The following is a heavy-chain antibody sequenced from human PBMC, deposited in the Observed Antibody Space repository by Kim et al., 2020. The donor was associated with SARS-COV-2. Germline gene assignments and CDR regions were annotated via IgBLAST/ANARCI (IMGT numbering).Heavy chain of an antibody. CDR2: DYYSGSS. D-gene: IGHD3-16*02. Sequence: SETLSLTCTVSGASISSSYYYWGWMRPPPGKGLVAIGTDYYSGSSYYNPSLQSRVTMSIYTYKNHLSLKPISVTAAAAAMYYCATPHVWGSYPDA. V-gene: IGHV4-39*02. J-gene: IGHJ3*01. CDR1: GASISSSYYY. CDR3: ATPHVWGSYPDA.